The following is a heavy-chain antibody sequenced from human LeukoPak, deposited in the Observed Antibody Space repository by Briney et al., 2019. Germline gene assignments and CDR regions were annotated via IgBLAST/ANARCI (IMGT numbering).Heavy chain of an antibody. V-gene: IGHV5-51*01. CDR2: IYPGDSDT. Sequence: LGESLKISCKGSGYRFTGYWIGWVRQMPGKGLEWMGIIYPGDSDTRYSPSFQGQVTISADKSIRTAYLQWSSLKASDTAIYYCTRRNSGTIDYWGQGTLVTVSS. CDR1: GYRFTGYW. CDR3: TRRNSGTIDY. J-gene: IGHJ4*02. D-gene: IGHD1-26*01.